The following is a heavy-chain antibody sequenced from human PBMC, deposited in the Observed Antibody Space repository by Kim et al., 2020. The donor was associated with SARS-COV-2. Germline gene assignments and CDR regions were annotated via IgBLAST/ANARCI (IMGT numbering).Heavy chain of an antibody. CDR3: VRDWWESGSFYDYFDP. Sequence: GESLKISCAASGFNFHNHALNWVRQAPGKGLEWVSRATSALKMYYADSVQGRFTMSRDNSKNMVSLQLTRLTADDTALYYCVRDWWESGSFYDYFDPWGQGIPVTVSS. CDR1: GFNFHNHA. V-gene: IGHV3-23*05. J-gene: IGHJ5*02. CDR2: ATSALKM. D-gene: IGHD1-26*01.